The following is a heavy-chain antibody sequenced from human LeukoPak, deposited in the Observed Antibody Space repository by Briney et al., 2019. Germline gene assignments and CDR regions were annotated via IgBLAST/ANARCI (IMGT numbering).Heavy chain of an antibody. CDR1: GFTFSNAW. D-gene: IGHD6-6*01. Sequence: GGSLRLSCAASGFTFSNAWMSWVRQAPGKGLEWVSYISSSSSTIYYADSVKGRFTISRDNAKNSLYLQMNSLRDEDTAVYYCARGGESIAARIGDYWGQGTLVTVSS. CDR3: ARGGESIAARIGDY. CDR2: ISSSSSTI. V-gene: IGHV3-48*02. J-gene: IGHJ4*02.